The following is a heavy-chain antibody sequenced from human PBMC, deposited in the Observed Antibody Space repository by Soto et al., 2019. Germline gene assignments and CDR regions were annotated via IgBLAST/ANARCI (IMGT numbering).Heavy chain of an antibody. Sequence: EVQLLESGGGLVQPGGSLRLSSAASGFTFSSYAMSWVRQAPGKRREWVSAISGSGGSTYYADTVKGRFPLSRDNSKNTLYLQMNSLRAEDTAVYYCEQGPGLWQLAEFDYWGQGTLVTVYS. J-gene: IGHJ4*02. CDR3: EQGPGLWQLAEFDY. D-gene: IGHD6-6*01. V-gene: IGHV3-23*01. CDR2: ISGSGGST. CDR1: GFTFSSYA.